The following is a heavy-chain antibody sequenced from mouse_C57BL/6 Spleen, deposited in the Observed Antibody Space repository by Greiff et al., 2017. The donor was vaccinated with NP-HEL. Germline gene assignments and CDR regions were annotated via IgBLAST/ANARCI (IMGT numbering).Heavy chain of an antibody. V-gene: IGHV5-17*01. Sequence: EVHLVESGGGLVKPGGSLKLSCAASGFTFSDYGMHWVRQAPEKGLEWVAYISSGSSTIYYADTVKGRFTISRDNAKNTLFLQMTSLRSEDTAMYYCARRSITTVVDDAMDYWGQGTSVTVSS. CDR2: ISSGSSTI. CDR1: GFTFSDYG. CDR3: ARRSITTVVDDAMDY. J-gene: IGHJ4*01. D-gene: IGHD1-1*01.